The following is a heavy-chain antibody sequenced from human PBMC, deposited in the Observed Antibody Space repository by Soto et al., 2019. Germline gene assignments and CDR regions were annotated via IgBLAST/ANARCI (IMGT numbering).Heavy chain of an antibody. J-gene: IGHJ6*04. V-gene: IGHV2-5*02. Sequence: QITLKEAGPTLVKPTQTLTLTCTFSGFSLNTGGLGVGWIRQHPGKALEWLALLYWDGDKRYSPSLQSRLSITKDTTNNQVVLTMTNMDPVGTATYCCLHSRCGGDCLRSYSSHDYYGMDVWCKGNTGTVSS. CDR2: LYWDGDK. CDR1: GFSLNTGGLG. D-gene: IGHD2-21*02. CDR3: LHSRCGGDCLRSYSSHDYYGMDV.